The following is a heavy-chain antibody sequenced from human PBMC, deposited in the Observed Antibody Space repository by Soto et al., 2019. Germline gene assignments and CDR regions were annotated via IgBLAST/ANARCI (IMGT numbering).Heavy chain of an antibody. D-gene: IGHD3-3*01. CDR2: INPNSGGT. V-gene: IGHV1-2*02. CDR1: GYTFTGYY. Sequence: ASVKVSCKASGYTFTGYYMHWVRQAPGQGLEWMGWINPNSGGTNYAQKCQGRVTMTRDTSISTAYMELSRLSSDDTAVYYCARADFVRFFGVPHTCFDPWGQGTLVTVSS. CDR3: ARADFVRFFGVPHTCFDP. J-gene: IGHJ5*02.